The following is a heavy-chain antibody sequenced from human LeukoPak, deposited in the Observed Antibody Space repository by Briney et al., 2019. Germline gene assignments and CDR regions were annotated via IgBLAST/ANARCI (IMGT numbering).Heavy chain of an antibody. J-gene: IGHJ5*02. CDR2: INAGNANT. V-gene: IGHV1-3*01. D-gene: IGHD3-22*01. Sequence: ASVKVSCKASGYTFTSYAMHWVRQAPGQRLEWMGWINAGNANTKYSQKLQGRVTITRDTSASTAYMELSTLRSEDTAVYYCARVPYYYDNNWFDPWGQGTLVTVSS. CDR1: GYTFTSYA. CDR3: ARVPYYYDNNWFDP.